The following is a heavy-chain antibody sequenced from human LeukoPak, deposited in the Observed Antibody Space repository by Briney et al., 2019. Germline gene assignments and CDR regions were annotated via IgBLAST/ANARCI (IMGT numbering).Heavy chain of an antibody. CDR2: IYPGDSDT. CDR1: GYSFTSYW. CDR3: ARLADYNVLTGYHKGHLDY. V-gene: IGHV5-51*01. D-gene: IGHD3-9*01. Sequence: GESLKISCKGSGYSFTSYWIGWVRQMPGKGLEWMGIIYPGDSDTRYSPSFQGQVTISADKSITTAYLQWSSLQASDTAMYYCARLADYNVLTGYHKGHLDYWGQGTLVTVCS. J-gene: IGHJ4*02.